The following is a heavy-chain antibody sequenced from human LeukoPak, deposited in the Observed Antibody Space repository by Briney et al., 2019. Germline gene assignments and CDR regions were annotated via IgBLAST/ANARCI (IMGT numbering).Heavy chain of an antibody. D-gene: IGHD5-24*01. CDR2: ISSSSSYI. CDR1: GFTFSSYS. J-gene: IGHJ4*02. V-gene: IGHV3-21*01. Sequence: GGSLRLSCAASGFTFSSYSMNWVRQAPGKGLEWVSSISSSSSYIYYADSVKGRFTISRDNAKNSLYLQMNSLRAEDTAVYYCARDRDGYSDLPNWGQGTLVTVSS. CDR3: ARDRDGYSDLPN.